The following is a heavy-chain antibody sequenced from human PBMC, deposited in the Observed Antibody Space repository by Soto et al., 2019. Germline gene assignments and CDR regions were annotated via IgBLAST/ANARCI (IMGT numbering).Heavy chain of an antibody. D-gene: IGHD3-10*01. CDR2: IYYSGST. J-gene: IGHJ5*02. Sequence: LSLTCTVSGGSISSSSYYWGWIRQPPGKGLEWIGSIYYSGSTYYNPSLKSRVTISVDTSKNQFSLKLSSVTAADTAVYYCARAGTTMVRGVISGWFDPWGQGTLVTVSS. V-gene: IGHV4-39*07. CDR3: ARAGTTMVRGVISGWFDP. CDR1: GGSISSSSYY.